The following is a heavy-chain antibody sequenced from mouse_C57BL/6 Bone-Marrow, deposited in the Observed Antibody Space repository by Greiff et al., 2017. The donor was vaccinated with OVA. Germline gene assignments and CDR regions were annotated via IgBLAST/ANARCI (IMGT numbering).Heavy chain of an antibody. CDR1: GYTFTSYG. J-gene: IGHJ2*01. CDR3: ALFITTVVDY. Sequence: VKLVESGAELARPGASVKLSCKASGYTFTSYGISWVKQRTGQGLEWIGEIYPRSGNTYYNEKFKGKATLTADKSSSTAYMELRSLTAEDSAVYFCALFITTVVDYWGQGTTLTVSS. CDR2: IYPRSGNT. D-gene: IGHD1-1*01. V-gene: IGHV1-81*01.